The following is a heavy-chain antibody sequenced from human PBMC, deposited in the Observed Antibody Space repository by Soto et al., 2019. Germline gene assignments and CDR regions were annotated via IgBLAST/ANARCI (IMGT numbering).Heavy chain of an antibody. CDR2: IKRKADGETA. Sequence: EVQLVESGGGLVKPGGSLRLSCVASGFSFTNAWMIWVRQAPGKGLEWVGHIKRKADGETADYATPVKGRFTISRDDSNHTVYLQMNSLKTEDTGVYYCTTGVAGYNPFDYWGQGTLVTVSS. J-gene: IGHJ4*02. CDR1: GFSFTNAW. CDR3: TTGVAGYNPFDY. V-gene: IGHV3-15*07. D-gene: IGHD1-1*01.